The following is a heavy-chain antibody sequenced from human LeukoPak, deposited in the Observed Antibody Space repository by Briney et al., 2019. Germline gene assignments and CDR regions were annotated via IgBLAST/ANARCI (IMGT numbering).Heavy chain of an antibody. Sequence: GASVKVSCKASGYTFTGYYMHWVRQAPGQGLEWMGWINPNSGGTNYAQKFQGRVTMTRDTSTSTVYMELSSLRSEDTAVYYCAGGHGTYGDYEAGWFDPWGQGTLVTVSS. J-gene: IGHJ5*02. CDR3: AGGHGTYGDYEAGWFDP. CDR1: GYTFTGYY. V-gene: IGHV1-2*02. CDR2: INPNSGGT. D-gene: IGHD4-17*01.